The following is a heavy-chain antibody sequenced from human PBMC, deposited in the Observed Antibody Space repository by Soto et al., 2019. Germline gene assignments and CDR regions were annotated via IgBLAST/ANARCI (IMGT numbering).Heavy chain of an antibody. Sequence: EVQLLESGGGLVQPGGSLTLSCAASGFTFSDYTMSWVRQAPGKVLECISVILSDYNTYYAGSVRGRFTISRDNSKNTLYLEMNSLRAEDTAVSYCARRTSGDFGYWGQAALVTVSS. CDR3: ARRTSGDFGY. D-gene: IGHD6-19*01. CDR1: GFTFSDYT. CDR2: ILSDYNT. V-gene: IGHV3-23*03. J-gene: IGHJ4*02.